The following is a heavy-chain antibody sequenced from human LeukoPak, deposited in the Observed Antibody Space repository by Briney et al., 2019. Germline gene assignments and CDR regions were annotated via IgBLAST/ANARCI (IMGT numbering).Heavy chain of an antibody. CDR3: ARGRPVLQLLWGAFDI. D-gene: IGHD1-7*01. Sequence: GGSLRLSCAASGFTFSSYSMNWVRQAPGKGLEWVSSISSSSSYIYYVDSVKGRFTISRDNAKNSLYLQMNSLRVEDTAVYYCARGRPVLQLLWGAFDIWGQGTMVTVSS. CDR1: GFTFSSYS. V-gene: IGHV3-21*01. J-gene: IGHJ3*02. CDR2: ISSSSSYI.